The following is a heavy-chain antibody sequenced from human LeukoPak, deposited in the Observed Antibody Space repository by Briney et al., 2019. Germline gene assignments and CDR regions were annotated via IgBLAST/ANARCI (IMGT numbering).Heavy chain of an antibody. CDR1: GFSLSTNA. V-gene: IGHV3-23*01. J-gene: IGHJ4*02. CDR2: ISGSGGST. D-gene: IGHD6-19*01. CDR3: AKTTCSSGWSAFDY. Sequence: GGSLRLSCLTSGFSLSTNAMSWVRQAPGKGLEWVSAISGSGGSTYYADSVKGRFTISRDNSKDTLYLQMNSLRAEDTAVYYCAKTTCSSGWSAFDYWGQGTLVTVSS.